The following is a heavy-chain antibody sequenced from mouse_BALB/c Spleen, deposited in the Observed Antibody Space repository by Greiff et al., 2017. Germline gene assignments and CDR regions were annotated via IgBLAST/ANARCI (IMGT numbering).Heavy chain of an antibody. V-gene: IGHV14-3*02. D-gene: IGHD2-1*01. CDR3: ASGNPYYFDY. CDR1: GFNIKDTY. Sequence: EVQLQESGAELVKPGASVKLSCTASGFNIKDTYMHWVKQRPEQGLEWIGRIDPANGNTKYDPKFQGKATITADTSSNTAYLQLSSLTSEDTAVYYCASGNPYYFDYWGQGTTLTVSS. J-gene: IGHJ2*01. CDR2: IDPANGNT.